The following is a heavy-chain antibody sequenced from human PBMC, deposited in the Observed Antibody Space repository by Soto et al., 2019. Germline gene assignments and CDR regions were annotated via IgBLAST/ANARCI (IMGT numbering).Heavy chain of an antibody. V-gene: IGHV1-18*01. Sequence: QVQLVQSGAEVRKPGASVKVSCKASGYTFSTSGMSWLRQAPGQGLEWMGWISTYNGDTNDAPKFQDRVTMTSDTSTSTDYMEPRSLRSDDTAVYYCARAGAAPYYYYGMDVWGQGTRVTVSS. CDR3: ARAGAAPYYYYGMDV. CDR1: GYTFSTSG. J-gene: IGHJ6*02. CDR2: ISTYNGDT. D-gene: IGHD2-15*01.